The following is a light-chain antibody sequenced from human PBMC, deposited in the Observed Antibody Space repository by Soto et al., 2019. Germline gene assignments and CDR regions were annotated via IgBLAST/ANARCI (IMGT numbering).Light chain of an antibody. CDR1: QSISNW. J-gene: IGKJ1*01. CDR3: QQYNDYSGA. CDR2: DAS. Sequence: DIQMTQSPSTLSASVGDRVTITCRASQSISNWLAWYQQKPGKAPKLLIYDASSLERGVPSRFSDSGSGTEFTLTISSLQPDDFATYFCQQYNDYSGAFGQGTKVEIK. V-gene: IGKV1-5*01.